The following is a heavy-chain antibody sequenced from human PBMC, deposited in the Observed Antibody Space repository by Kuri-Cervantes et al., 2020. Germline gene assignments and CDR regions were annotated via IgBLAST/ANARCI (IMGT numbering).Heavy chain of an antibody. D-gene: IGHD6-19*01. Sequence: GESLKISCAASGLAFGHYAMIWVRQAPGKGLEWVAVISYDGSNKYYADSVKGRFTISRDNSKNTLYLQMNSLRAEDTAVYYCAVGRWLGIWGQGTMVTVSS. V-gene: IGHV3-30*01. CDR1: GLAFGHYA. J-gene: IGHJ3*02. CDR2: ISYDGSNK. CDR3: AVGRWLGI.